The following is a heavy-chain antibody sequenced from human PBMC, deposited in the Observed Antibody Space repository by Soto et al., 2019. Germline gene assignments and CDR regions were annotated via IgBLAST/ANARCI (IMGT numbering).Heavy chain of an antibody. CDR2: ISYDGTTK. Sequence: QVQLVESGGGVVQPGRSLRLSCAVSGFTFSSFAMHWVRQAPGKGLEWVALISYDGTTKYYADSVKGRFTVSRDNSRNTLYLQMSSLRSEDTAVYFWAREPCGDCMDWYFNLWGHGTLVTVSS. CDR3: AREPCGDCMDWYFNL. V-gene: IGHV3-30*04. D-gene: IGHD2-21*02. J-gene: IGHJ2*01. CDR1: GFTFSSFA.